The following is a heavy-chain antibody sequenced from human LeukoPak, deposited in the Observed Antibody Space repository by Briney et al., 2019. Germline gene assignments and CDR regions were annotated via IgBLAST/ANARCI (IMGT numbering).Heavy chain of an antibody. CDR1: GFTFSSYA. J-gene: IGHJ4*02. Sequence: PGGSLRLSCAASGFTFSSYAMSWVRQAPGKGLEGVSAISGSGGSTYYADSVKGRFTISRDNSKNTLYLQMNSLRAEDTAVYYCARPNAPYDSSGYYPLDYWGQGTLVTVSS. CDR2: ISGSGGST. D-gene: IGHD3-22*01. V-gene: IGHV3-23*01. CDR3: ARPNAPYDSSGYYPLDY.